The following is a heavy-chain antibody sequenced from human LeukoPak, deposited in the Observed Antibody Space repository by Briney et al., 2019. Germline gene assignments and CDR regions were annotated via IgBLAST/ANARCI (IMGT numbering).Heavy chain of an antibody. J-gene: IGHJ4*02. D-gene: IGHD3-10*01. CDR2: ITPILGIA. CDR1: GGTFSSYA. V-gene: IGHV1-69*04. Sequence: SVKVSCKASGGTFSSYAISWVRQAPGQGLEWMGRITPILGIANYAQKFQGRVTITADKSTSTAYMELSSLRSEDTAVYYCAREPVWFGEAHFDYWGQGTLVTVSS. CDR3: AREPVWFGEAHFDY.